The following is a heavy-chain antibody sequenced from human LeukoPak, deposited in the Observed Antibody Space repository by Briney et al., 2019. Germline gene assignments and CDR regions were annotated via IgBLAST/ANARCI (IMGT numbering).Heavy chain of an antibody. CDR2: FSGSGGST. J-gene: IGHJ4*02. CDR3: ARSGLSSFGF. Sequence: GGSLRLSCAASGFTFSSYAMSWVRQAPGKGLEWVSAFSGSGGSTYYADSVKGRFTISRDNSRNTLYLQMNSLRAEDTAVYYCARSGLSSFGFWGQGNLVTVSS. V-gene: IGHV3-23*01. D-gene: IGHD2/OR15-2a*01. CDR1: GFTFSSYA.